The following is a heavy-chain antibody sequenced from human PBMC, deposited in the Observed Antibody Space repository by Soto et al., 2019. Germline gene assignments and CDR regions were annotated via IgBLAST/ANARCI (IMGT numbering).Heavy chain of an antibody. CDR3: AKNDDHGSSYHGMDV. D-gene: IGHD4-17*01. V-gene: IGHV4-59*01. CDR2: IYYSGST. Sequence: SETLSLTCTVSGGYINSYYWKWIRQPPGKGLEWIGYIYYSGSTNYNPSLKSRVVISVDTSKNQFSLKLRSVTAADTAMYYCAKNDDHGSSYHGMDVWGQGTTVTVSS. CDR1: GGYINSYY. J-gene: IGHJ6*01.